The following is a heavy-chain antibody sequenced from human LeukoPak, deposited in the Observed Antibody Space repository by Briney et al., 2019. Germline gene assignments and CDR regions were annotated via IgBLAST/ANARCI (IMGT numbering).Heavy chain of an antibody. CDR3: AREESGGYFDY. Sequence: ASVKVSCKSSGYTFSGYYMHWVRQAPGQGLEWMGLINPSGTNTNYAQKFRGRVTMTKGTSANTVDMELSSLRSEDTAVYYCAREESGGYFDYWGQGSLVIVSS. CDR2: INPSGTNT. J-gene: IGHJ4*02. V-gene: IGHV1-46*01. CDR1: GYTFSGYY. D-gene: IGHD1-1*01.